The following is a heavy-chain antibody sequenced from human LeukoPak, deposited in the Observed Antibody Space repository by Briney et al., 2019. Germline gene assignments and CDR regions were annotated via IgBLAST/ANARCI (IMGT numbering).Heavy chain of an antibody. D-gene: IGHD4-17*01. CDR2: MNPNSGNT. Sequence: ASVKVSCKASGYTFTSYDINWVRQAPGQGLEWMGWMNPNSGNTGYAQKFQGRVTMTRNTSISTAYMDLSSLRSEDTAVYYCARGWGSTVTTSEDAFDIWGQGTMVTVSS. CDR1: GYTFTSYD. V-gene: IGHV1-8*01. CDR3: ARGWGSTVTTSEDAFDI. J-gene: IGHJ3*02.